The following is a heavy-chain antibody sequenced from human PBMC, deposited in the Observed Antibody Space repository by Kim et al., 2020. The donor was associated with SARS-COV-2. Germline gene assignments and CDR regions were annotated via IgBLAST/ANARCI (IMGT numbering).Heavy chain of an antibody. J-gene: IGHJ3*02. CDR3: ARSIAARPNGGFAFDI. CDR1: GFTFSSYS. CDR2: ISSSSSYI. V-gene: IGHV3-21*01. D-gene: IGHD6-6*01. Sequence: GGSLRLSCAASGFTFSSYSMNWVRQAPGKGLEWVSSISSSSSYIYYADSVKGRFTISRDNAKNSLYLQMNSLRAEDTAVYYCARSIAARPNGGFAFDIWGQGTMVTVSS.